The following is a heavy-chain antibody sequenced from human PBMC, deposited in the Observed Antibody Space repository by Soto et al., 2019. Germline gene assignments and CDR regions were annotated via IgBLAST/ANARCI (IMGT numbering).Heavy chain of an antibody. CDR1: GFTFSSYE. Sequence: LRLSCAASGFTFSSYEMNWVRQAPGKGLEWVSYISSSGSTIYYADSVKGRFTISRDNAKNSLYLQMNSLRAEDTAVYYCAREGGPDYDILTGSPYVWGQGTLVTVSS. CDR3: AREGGPDYDILTGSPYV. CDR2: ISSSGSTI. D-gene: IGHD3-9*01. V-gene: IGHV3-48*03. J-gene: IGHJ4*02.